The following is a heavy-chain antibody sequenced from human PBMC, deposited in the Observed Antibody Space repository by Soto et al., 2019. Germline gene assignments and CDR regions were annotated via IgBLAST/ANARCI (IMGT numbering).Heavy chain of an antibody. D-gene: IGHD2-15*01. CDR3: ARGGIVAVPAALSSYHDYTNYRFDS. J-gene: IGHJ4*02. V-gene: IGHV1-69*01. CDR2: IIPMFAAS. Sequence: QVQLAQSGAEVRKPGSSVKVSCGASGGSFSDFAFSWVRQAPGQGLAWMGGIIPMFAASKYAQRFQDRVTITADESTNTVYLALSSLTSDDTATYYCARGGIVAVPAALSSYHDYTNYRFDSWGQGTLVTVSS. CDR1: GGSFSDFA.